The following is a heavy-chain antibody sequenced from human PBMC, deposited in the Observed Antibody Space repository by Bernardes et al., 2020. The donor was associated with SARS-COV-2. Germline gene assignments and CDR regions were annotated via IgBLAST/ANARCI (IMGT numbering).Heavy chain of an antibody. CDR1: GDSLSNSF. V-gene: IGHV4-59*01. D-gene: IGHD2-8*01. CDR2: LSYSGSS. CDR3: ARGAAEVLLASDY. Sequence: SETLSLTCDVSGDSLSNSFWSWIRQSPGRGLEWIGSLSYSGSSDYNPSLKSRVTISVDTSKSQFSLDLRSDDTAVYFCARGAAEVLLASDYWGQGTLVTVSS. J-gene: IGHJ4*02.